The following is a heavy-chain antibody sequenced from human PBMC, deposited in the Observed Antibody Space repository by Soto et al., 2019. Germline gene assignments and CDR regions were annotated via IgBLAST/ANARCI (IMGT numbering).Heavy chain of an antibody. CDR3: ARYDSSGYYIDY. Sequence: QVQLVESGGGLVKPGGSLRLSCAASGFTFSVYYMSWIRQAPGKGLEWLSYLSGSATYTNYADSVKGRFTISRDNAKNSLYLQMNSLRAEDTAVYYCARYDSSGYYIDYWGQGTLVTVSS. D-gene: IGHD3-22*01. CDR1: GFTFSVYY. J-gene: IGHJ4*02. CDR2: LSGSATYT. V-gene: IGHV3-11*06.